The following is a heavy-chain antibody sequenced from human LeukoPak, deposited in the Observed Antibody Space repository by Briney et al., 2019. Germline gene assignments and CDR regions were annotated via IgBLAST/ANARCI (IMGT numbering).Heavy chain of an antibody. CDR3: ARMVGLVSDF. J-gene: IGHJ4*02. Sequence: SQTLSLTCAISGDSLSSNSAAWNWIRQSPSRGLEWLGRTYYRSKWHSYYAPSVKSRITINPDTSKNQFSLQLKSVTPEDTAVYYCARMVGLVSDFWGQETLVTVSS. CDR2: TYYRSKWHS. CDR1: GDSLSSNSAA. V-gene: IGHV6-1*01. D-gene: IGHD3-10*01.